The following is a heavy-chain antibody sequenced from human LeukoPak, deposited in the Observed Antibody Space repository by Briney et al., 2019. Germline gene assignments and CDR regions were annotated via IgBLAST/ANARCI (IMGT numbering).Heavy chain of an antibody. D-gene: IGHD6-19*01. CDR3: ARDPRDSSGWIYFDY. Sequence: GASVKVSCKAPGYTFTSYGISWVRQAPGHGLEWMGWISAYNGNTNYAQKLQGRVTMTTDTSTSTAYMELRSLRSDDTAVYYCARDPRDSSGWIYFDYWGQGTLVTVSS. V-gene: IGHV1-18*01. CDR2: ISAYNGNT. J-gene: IGHJ4*02. CDR1: GYTFTSYG.